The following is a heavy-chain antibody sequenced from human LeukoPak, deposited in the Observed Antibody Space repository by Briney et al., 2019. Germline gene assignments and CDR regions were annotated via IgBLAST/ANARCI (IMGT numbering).Heavy chain of an antibody. CDR1: GFTFSSYW. J-gene: IGHJ3*02. V-gene: IGHV3-74*01. Sequence: QAGGSLRLSCAASGFTFSSYWMHWVRQVPGKGLVWVSRISTDGSSTSYADSVEGRFTIARDNAKNTLYLQMNSLRAEDTAMYYCARDWDDAFDIWGQGTMVTVSS. CDR3: ARDWDDAFDI. CDR2: ISTDGSST. D-gene: IGHD1-26*01.